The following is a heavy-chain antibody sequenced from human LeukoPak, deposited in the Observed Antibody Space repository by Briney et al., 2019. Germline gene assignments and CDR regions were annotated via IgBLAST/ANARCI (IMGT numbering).Heavy chain of an antibody. J-gene: IGHJ4*02. D-gene: IGHD3-22*01. CDR3: AKASGYYDSSGYSQPSDY. CDR2: ISWNSGSI. V-gene: IGHV3-9*03. Sequence: GRSLRLSCAASGFTFDDYAMHWVRQAPGKGLEWVSGISWNSGSIGYADSVKGRFTISRDNAKNSLYLQMNSLRAEDMALYYCAKASGYYDSSGYSQPSDYWGQGTLVTVSS. CDR1: GFTFDDYA.